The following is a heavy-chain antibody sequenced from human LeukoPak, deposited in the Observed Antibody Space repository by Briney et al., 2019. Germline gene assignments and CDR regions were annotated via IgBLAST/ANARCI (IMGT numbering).Heavy chain of an antibody. D-gene: IGHD3-10*01. CDR2: ISWNSGSI. CDR3: TSERSSGHFDY. J-gene: IGHJ4*02. CDR1: GFTFDDYA. Sequence: GGSLRLSCAASGFTFDDYAMHWVRQAPGKGLEWVSGISWNSGSIGYADSVKGRFTISRDNAQNSLYLQMNSLRAEDTALYYCTSERSSGHFDYWGQGTLVTVSS. V-gene: IGHV3-9*01.